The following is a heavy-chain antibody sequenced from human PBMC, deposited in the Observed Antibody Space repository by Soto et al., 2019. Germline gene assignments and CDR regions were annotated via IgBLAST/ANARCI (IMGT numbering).Heavy chain of an antibody. J-gene: IGHJ4*02. Sequence: QVQLVQSGAEVKKPGASVKVSCKASGYTFSNYAFSWVRQAPGQGLEWMGWIGTYNGITNYSQMFQDRVTMTTDTSTSTAYMELRSLRSDDTAVYYCARDLSRLDYWGQGTLVTVSS. V-gene: IGHV1-18*01. CDR3: ARDLSRLDY. CDR1: GYTFSNYA. D-gene: IGHD6-19*01. CDR2: IGTYNGIT.